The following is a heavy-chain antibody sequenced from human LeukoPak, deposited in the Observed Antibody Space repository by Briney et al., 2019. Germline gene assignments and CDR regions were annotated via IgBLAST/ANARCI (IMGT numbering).Heavy chain of an antibody. J-gene: IGHJ6*03. Sequence: SETLSLTCIVSGGSISSYYWSWIRQPAGKGLEWIGRIHTSGSTNYNPSLKSRVTMSLDTSKNQFSLRLSSVTAADTAVYYCARGAYYHYMDVWGKGTTVTVSS. V-gene: IGHV4-4*07. CDR3: ARGAYYHYMDV. CDR1: GGSISSYY. CDR2: IHTSGST.